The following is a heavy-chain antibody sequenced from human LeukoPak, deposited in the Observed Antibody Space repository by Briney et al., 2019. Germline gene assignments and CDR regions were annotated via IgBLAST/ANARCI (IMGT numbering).Heavy chain of an antibody. Sequence: SETLSLTCTVSGGSISSYYWSWIRQPPGKGLEWVGYIYYSGSTNYNPSLKSRGTLSVDTSKNQFSLKLSSVTAADTAVYYCARDHYYDSSGPNYYMDVWGKGTTVTVSS. J-gene: IGHJ6*03. CDR1: GGSISSYY. V-gene: IGHV4-59*01. CDR3: ARDHYYDSSGPNYYMDV. D-gene: IGHD3-22*01. CDR2: IYYSGST.